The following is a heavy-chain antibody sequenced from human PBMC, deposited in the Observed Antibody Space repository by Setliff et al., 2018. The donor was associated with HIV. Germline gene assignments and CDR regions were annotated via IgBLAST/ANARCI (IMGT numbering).Heavy chain of an antibody. J-gene: IGHJ4*02. CDR2: INPNNGGT. Sequence: ASVKVSCKASGYTFSGYYMHWVRQAPGQGLEWMGWINPNNGGTNYAQKFQGRVTITADESTSTAYMELSSLRSEDTAVYYCARAQPTNRIAAAGFDYWGQGTLVTVSS. V-gene: IGHV1-2*02. CDR3: ARAQPTNRIAAAGFDY. CDR1: GYTFSGYY. D-gene: IGHD6-13*01.